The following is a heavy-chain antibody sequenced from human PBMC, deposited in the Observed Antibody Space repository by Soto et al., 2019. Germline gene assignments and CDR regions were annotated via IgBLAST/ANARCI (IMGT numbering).Heavy chain of an antibody. V-gene: IGHV3-33*01. Sequence: PGGSLRLSCAASGFTFSSYGMHWVRQAPGKGLERVAVIWYDGSNKYYADSVKGRFTISRDNSRNTLYLQMNSLRAEDTAVYYCARDRGNWFDPWGQGTLVTVSS. J-gene: IGHJ5*02. CDR2: IWYDGSNK. CDR3: ARDRGNWFDP. D-gene: IGHD3-10*01. CDR1: GFTFSSYG.